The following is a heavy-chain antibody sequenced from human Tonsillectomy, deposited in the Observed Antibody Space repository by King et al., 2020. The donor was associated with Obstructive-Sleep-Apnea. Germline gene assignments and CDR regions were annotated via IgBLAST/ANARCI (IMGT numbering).Heavy chain of an antibody. CDR1: GDSISSYF. CDR2: ISYSGST. V-gene: IGHV4-59*08. J-gene: IGHJ2*01. Sequence: VQLQESGPGLVKPSETLSLTCTVSGDSISSYFWSWVRQPPGQGLEWVGYISYSGSTNYNPPLKSRVTISVDTSKNQFSLTLSSVTAADTAVYYCARSESGWYFDLWGRGTLVTVSS. CDR3: ARSESGWYFDL. D-gene: IGHD3-10*01.